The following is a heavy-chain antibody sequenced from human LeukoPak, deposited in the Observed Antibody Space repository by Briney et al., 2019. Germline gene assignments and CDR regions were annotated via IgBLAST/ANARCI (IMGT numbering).Heavy chain of an antibody. CDR1: GGSVSSGIHY. CDR3: ARGNYYDSSAPNY. V-gene: IGHV4-61*01. J-gene: IGHJ4*02. D-gene: IGHD3-22*01. CDR2: IYYSGST. Sequence: SETLSLTCTVSGGSVSSGIHYWSWIRQPPGKGLEWIGYIYYSGSTNYNPSLKSRVTISVDTSKNQFSLKLSSVTAADTAVYYCARGNYYDSSAPNYWGQGTLVTVSS.